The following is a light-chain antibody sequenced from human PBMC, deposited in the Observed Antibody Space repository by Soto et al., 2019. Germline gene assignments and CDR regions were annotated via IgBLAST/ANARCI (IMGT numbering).Light chain of an antibody. CDR3: CSYAGNSLWV. CDR1: SSDVGGYNY. CDR2: DVS. V-gene: IGLV2-11*01. Sequence: QSALTQPRSVSGSPGQSVTISCTGTSSDVGGYNYVSWYQQHPGKAPKLMIYDVSKWPSGVPDRFSGSKSGNTASLTISGLQAEDEADYYCCSYAGNSLWVLGGGTKLTV. J-gene: IGLJ3*02.